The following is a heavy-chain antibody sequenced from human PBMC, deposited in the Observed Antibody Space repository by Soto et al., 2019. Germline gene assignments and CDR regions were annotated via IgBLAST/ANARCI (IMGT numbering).Heavy chain of an antibody. V-gene: IGHV5-51*01. Sequence: GESLKISFKASGYMFPINWIGWVRQMPGKGLEWMGIIYPGDSDTRYSPSFQGQVTISADKSISTAYLQWSSLKASDTAMYYCARHYNYGMDVWGQGTTVTVSS. CDR1: GYMFPINW. CDR2: IYPGDSDT. J-gene: IGHJ6*02. CDR3: ARHYNYGMDV.